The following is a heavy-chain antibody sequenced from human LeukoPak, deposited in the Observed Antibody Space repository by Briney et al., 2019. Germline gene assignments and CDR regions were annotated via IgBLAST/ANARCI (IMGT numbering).Heavy chain of an antibody. CDR1: GGSISSGRYY. CDR2: FYYSGDT. D-gene: IGHD2-2*01. V-gene: IGHV4-39*07. Sequence: SETLSLTCTVSGGSISSGRYYWGWIRHPPGKELEWIGSFYYSGDTYYTPSLESRVTISRDTSKNQFSLKLSSVTAADTAVYYCARGTPYATDHWGRGTLVTVSS. CDR3: ARGTPYATDH. J-gene: IGHJ5*02.